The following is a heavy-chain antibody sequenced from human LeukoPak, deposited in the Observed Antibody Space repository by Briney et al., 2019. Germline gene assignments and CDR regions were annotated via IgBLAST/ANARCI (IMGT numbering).Heavy chain of an antibody. CDR1: GFTLSSYS. V-gene: IGHV3-21*01. J-gene: IGHJ4*02. CDR3: ARGLPYYYDSSGYRNALDY. D-gene: IGHD3-22*01. CDR2: ISSSSSYI. Sequence: GGSLRLSCAASGFTLSSYSMNWVRQAPGKGLEWVSSISSSSSYIYYADSVKGRFTISRDNAKNSLYLQMNSLRAEDTAVYYCARGLPYYYDSSGYRNALDYWGQGTLVTVSS.